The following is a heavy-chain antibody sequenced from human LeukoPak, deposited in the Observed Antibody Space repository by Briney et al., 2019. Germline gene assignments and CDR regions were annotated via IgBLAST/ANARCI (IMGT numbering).Heavy chain of an antibody. V-gene: IGHV3-23*01. J-gene: IGHJ6*02. CDR1: GFTLSGHA. D-gene: IGHD3-3*01. Sequence: GGSLRLSCAASGFTLSGHAMGWVRQAPGKGLEWVSSITGSGGGTYYGDSVKGRFTISRDNSMNTLFLQMNSLRAEDTAVYYCAKDGGGSLEWLPPMDVWGQGTTVTVSS. CDR3: AKDGGGSLEWLPPMDV. CDR2: ITGSGGGT.